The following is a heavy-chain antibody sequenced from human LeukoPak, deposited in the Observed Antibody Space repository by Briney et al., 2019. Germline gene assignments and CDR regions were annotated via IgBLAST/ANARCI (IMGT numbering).Heavy chain of an antibody. CDR1: GFTFNNFQ. V-gene: IGHV3-48*03. Sequence: PGGSLRLSCVASGFTFNNFQMNWVRQAPGKGLEWIAYIDRSGGTAYYADSVKRRFTISRDNAKDSLYLQMDSLTGEDTAVYYCARDGTTDRYNWFDSWGQGTLVTVSS. CDR3: ARDGTTDRYNWFDS. J-gene: IGHJ5*01. D-gene: IGHD1-7*01. CDR2: IDRSGGTA.